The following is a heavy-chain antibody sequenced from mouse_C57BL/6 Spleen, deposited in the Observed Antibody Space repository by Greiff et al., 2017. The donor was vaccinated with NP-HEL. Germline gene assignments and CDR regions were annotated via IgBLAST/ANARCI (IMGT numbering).Heavy chain of an antibody. V-gene: IGHV1-18*01. J-gene: IGHJ4*01. CDR1: GYTFTDYN. CDR2: INPNNGGT. Sequence: EVQLQESGPELVKPGASVKIPCKASGYTFTDYNMDWVKQSHGKSLEWIGDINPNNGGTIYNQKFKGKATLTVDKSSSTAYMELRSLTSEDTAVYYCARSGGLRRDYAMDYWGQGTSVTVSS. D-gene: IGHD2-4*01. CDR3: ARSGGLRRDYAMDY.